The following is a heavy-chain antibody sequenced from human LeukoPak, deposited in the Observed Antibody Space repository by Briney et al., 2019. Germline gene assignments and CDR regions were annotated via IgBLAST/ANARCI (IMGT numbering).Heavy chain of an antibody. V-gene: IGHV4-4*02. CDR3: AREILGGFNPGAY. CDR2: IHRSGSP. CDR1: LDSTTSNF. J-gene: IGHJ4*02. D-gene: IGHD1-14*01. Sequence: KPSETLPLTCTVSLDSTTSNFWSWVRQPPGKGLEWIGEIHRSGSPNYNPSLQSRVTISIDRSRNQIALELSSVTAADTAVYYCAREILGGFNPGAYWGQGTLVTVSS.